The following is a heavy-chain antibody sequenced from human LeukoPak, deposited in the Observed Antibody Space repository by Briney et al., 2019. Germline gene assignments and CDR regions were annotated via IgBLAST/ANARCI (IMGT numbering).Heavy chain of an antibody. CDR3: ARDLVGYSYASEGGDYYYYYYMDV. CDR1: GGSISSGSYY. V-gene: IGHV4-61*02. J-gene: IGHJ6*03. D-gene: IGHD5-18*01. CDR2: IYTSGST. Sequence: KPSETLSLTCTVSGGSISSGSYYWSWIRQPAGKGLEWIGRIYTSGSTNYNPSLKSRVTISVDTSKNQFSLKLSSVTAADTAVYYCARDLVGYSYASEGGDYYYYYYMDVWGKGTTVTVPS.